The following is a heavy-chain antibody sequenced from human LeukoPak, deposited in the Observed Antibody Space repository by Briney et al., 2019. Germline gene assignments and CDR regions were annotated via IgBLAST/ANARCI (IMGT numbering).Heavy chain of an antibody. D-gene: IGHD2-2*01. Sequence: GASVKVSCKASGGTFSSYAISWVRQAPGQGLESMGGIIPIFGTANYAQKFQGRVTITADESTSTAYMELSSLRSEDTAVYYCAARDGRYIVVVPAARSGFDYWGQGTLVTVSS. J-gene: IGHJ4*02. CDR2: IIPIFGTA. CDR3: AARDGRYIVVVPAARSGFDY. CDR1: GGTFSSYA. V-gene: IGHV1-69*13.